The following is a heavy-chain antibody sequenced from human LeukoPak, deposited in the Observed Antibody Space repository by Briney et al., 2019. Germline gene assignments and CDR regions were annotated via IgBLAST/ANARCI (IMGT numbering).Heavy chain of an antibody. D-gene: IGHD3-10*01. Sequence: PSETLSLTCTVSGVSIGTSSYYWGWIRQPPGKGLEWIGSILRTGSTYYSASLKSRLSISVDTSKNHIVLKLTSVTAADTAVYFCARRVGFYGSGSLNYFDPWGQGILVSVSS. J-gene: IGHJ5*01. V-gene: IGHV4-39*02. CDR1: GVSIGTSSYY. CDR3: ARRVGFYGSGSLNYFDP. CDR2: ILRTGST.